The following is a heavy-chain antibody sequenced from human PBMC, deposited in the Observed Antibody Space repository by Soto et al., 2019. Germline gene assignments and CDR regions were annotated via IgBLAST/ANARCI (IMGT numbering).Heavy chain of an antibody. Sequence: QVQLVESGGGVVQPGRSLRLSCVASGFTFSSYVMHWVRQAPGKGLEWVAVISYDGSNQYYADSVKGRFTISRDNSKNTLYLQMNSLRDEDTAVYYCASDVQAGNLLWYLPRDYWGQGTLVTVSS. V-gene: IGHV3-30-3*01. J-gene: IGHJ4*02. CDR3: ASDVQAGNLLWYLPRDY. D-gene: IGHD3-10*01. CDR1: GFTFSSYV. CDR2: ISYDGSNQ.